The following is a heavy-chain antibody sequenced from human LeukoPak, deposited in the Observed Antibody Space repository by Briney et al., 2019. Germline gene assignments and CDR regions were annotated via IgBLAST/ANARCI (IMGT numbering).Heavy chain of an antibody. Sequence: HPGGSLRLSCAASGFTFSSYGMSWVRQAPGKGLEWVSAISGSGDSTYYADSVKGRFTISRDNSKNTLYLQMNSLRAEDTAVYYCAKDRGIISDYWGQGTLVTVSS. CDR2: ISGSGDST. D-gene: IGHD3-10*01. CDR1: GFTFSSYG. CDR3: AKDRGIISDY. V-gene: IGHV3-23*01. J-gene: IGHJ4*02.